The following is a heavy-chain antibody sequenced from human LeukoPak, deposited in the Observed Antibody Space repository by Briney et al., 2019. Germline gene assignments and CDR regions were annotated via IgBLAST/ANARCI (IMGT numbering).Heavy chain of an antibody. Sequence: PGGSLRLSCAASGFSFSNYAMSWVRQAPGKGLKWVSAISTTSGSTFYADSVKGRFTISRDNSKNTLYLQMHSLRAEDTAVYYCAKGGYSYGRTYFDYWGQGTLVTVSS. CDR1: GFSFSNYA. CDR3: AKGGYSYGRTYFDY. D-gene: IGHD5-18*01. V-gene: IGHV3-23*01. CDR2: ISTTSGST. J-gene: IGHJ4*02.